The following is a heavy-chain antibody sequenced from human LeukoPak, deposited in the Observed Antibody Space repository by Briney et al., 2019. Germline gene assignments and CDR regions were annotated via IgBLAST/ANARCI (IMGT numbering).Heavy chain of an antibody. J-gene: IGHJ6*04. Sequence: PGEAVKLSCKCSGYNFTTYWISWVRQMPGKGLEWMGRIDPSDSYTNYSPSFQGHVSISADKSISTAYLQWSSLQASDTAMDYCARSLRHSSNRMHVWGKGTTVTVSS. D-gene: IGHD3-22*01. CDR3: ARSLRHSSNRMHV. CDR2: IDPSDSYT. CDR1: GYNFTTYW. V-gene: IGHV5-10-1*01.